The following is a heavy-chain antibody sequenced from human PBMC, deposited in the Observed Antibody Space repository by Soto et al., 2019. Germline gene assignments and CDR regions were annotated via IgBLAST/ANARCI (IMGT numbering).Heavy chain of an antibody. CDR3: ARRPVTYYFDY. Sequence: QVQLVESGGGVVQPGRSLRLSCAASGFTFSNYAMHWVRQAPGKGLEGVAVISYDGSNKYYADSVKGRFTISRDNSKNTRYLQMNSLRAEDTAVYYCARRPVTYYFDYWGQGTLVTVSS. D-gene: IGHD4-17*01. J-gene: IGHJ4*02. CDR2: ISYDGSNK. CDR1: GFTFSNYA. V-gene: IGHV3-30-3*01.